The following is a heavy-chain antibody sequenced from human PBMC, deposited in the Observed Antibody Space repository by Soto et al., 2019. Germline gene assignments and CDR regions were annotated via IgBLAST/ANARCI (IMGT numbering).Heavy chain of an antibody. CDR2: IIPIFGTT. V-gene: IGHV1-69*06. CDR1: GGTFSSYG. Sequence: GASVKVSCKASGGTFSSYGISWVRQAPGQGLEWMGGIIPIFGTTNYAQKFQGRVTMTADKSTSTAYMELRSLRSEDTAVYYCSRFFFSLHSYGMDVWGQGTTVTVSS. CDR3: SRFFFSLHSYGMDV. J-gene: IGHJ6*02.